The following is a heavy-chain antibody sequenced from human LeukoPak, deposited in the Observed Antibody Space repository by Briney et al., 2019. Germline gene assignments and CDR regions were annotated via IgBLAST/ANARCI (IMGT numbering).Heavy chain of an antibody. CDR3: AAEGRYYYDSSGYYSRFDY. CDR1: GGSISSSNYY. V-gene: IGHV4-39*01. J-gene: IGHJ4*02. Sequence: SETLSLTCAVSGGSISSSNYYWAWIRQPPGKGLEWIGSIYYGGSTYYNASLKSRVTISADTSKNQFSLKVSSVTAADTAVYYCAAEGRYYYDSSGYYSRFDYWGQGTLVTVSS. D-gene: IGHD3-22*01. CDR2: IYYGGST.